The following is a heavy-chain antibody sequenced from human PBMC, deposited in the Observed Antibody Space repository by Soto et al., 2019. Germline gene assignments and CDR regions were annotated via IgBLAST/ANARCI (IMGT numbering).Heavy chain of an antibody. J-gene: IGHJ4*02. D-gene: IGHD3-16*01. CDR2: ISYDGSNK. V-gene: IGHV3-30*18. Sequence: QVQLVESGGGVVQPGRSLRLSCAASGFTFSSYGIHWVRQAPGKGLEWVAVISYDGSNKYYADSVKGRFTISRDNSKNTLYLQMNSLRAEDTAVYYCAKDPAGWRGDGYDYWGQGTLVTVSS. CDR3: AKDPAGWRGDGYDY. CDR1: GFTFSSYG.